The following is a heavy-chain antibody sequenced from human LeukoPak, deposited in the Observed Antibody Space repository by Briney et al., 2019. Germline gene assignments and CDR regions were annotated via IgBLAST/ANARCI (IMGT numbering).Heavy chain of an antibody. CDR1: GFTFSNYY. V-gene: IGHV3-11*04. D-gene: IGHD3-10*01. Sequence: GGSLRLSCAASGFTFSNYYMSWIRQAPGKGLEWVSYISSSGSTIYYADSVKGRFTISRDNDKNSLYLQMNSLRAEDTAVYYCARADGDYGSAPVDYWGQGTLVTVSS. CDR3: ARADGDYGSAPVDY. J-gene: IGHJ4*02. CDR2: ISSSGSTI.